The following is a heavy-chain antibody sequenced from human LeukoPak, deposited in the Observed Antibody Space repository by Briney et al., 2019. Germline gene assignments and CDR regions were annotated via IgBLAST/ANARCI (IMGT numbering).Heavy chain of an antibody. J-gene: IGHJ6*02. CDR1: GGSISSGGYS. V-gene: IGHV4-30-2*01. Sequence: SESLSLTCAVSGGSISSGGYSWSWIRQPPGKGLEWIGYIYHSGSTYYNPSLKSRVTISVDRSKNQFSLKLSSVTAADTAVYYCARDNRLMVRGVHYYYGMDVWGQGTTVTVSS. D-gene: IGHD3-10*01. CDR2: IYHSGST. CDR3: ARDNRLMVRGVHYYYGMDV.